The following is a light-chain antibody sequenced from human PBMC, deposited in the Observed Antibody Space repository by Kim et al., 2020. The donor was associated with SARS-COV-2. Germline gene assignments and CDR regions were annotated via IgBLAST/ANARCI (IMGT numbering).Light chain of an antibody. CDR2: SNN. V-gene: IGLV1-44*01. Sequence: GQRVTISCSGSSSNIGSNTVNWYQQLPGTAPKLLIYSNNQRPSGVPDRFACSKSGTSASLAISGLQSEEEADYYCAAWDDSLNVVVFGGGTQQTVL. CDR1: SSNIGSNT. CDR3: AAWDDSLNVVV. J-gene: IGLJ2*01.